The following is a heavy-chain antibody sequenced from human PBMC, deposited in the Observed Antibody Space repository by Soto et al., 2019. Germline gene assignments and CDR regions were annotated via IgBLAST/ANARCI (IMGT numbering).Heavy chain of an antibody. J-gene: IGHJ6*02. CDR3: ARDHGRYYYYGMDV. Sequence: SVKVSCKASGGTFSSYAISWVRQAPGQGLEWMGGIIPIFGTANYAQRFQGRVTITADDSTSTAYMELSSLRSEDTAVYYCARDHGRYYYYGMDVWGQGTTVTVSS. CDR1: GGTFSSYA. CDR2: IIPIFGTA. V-gene: IGHV1-69*13.